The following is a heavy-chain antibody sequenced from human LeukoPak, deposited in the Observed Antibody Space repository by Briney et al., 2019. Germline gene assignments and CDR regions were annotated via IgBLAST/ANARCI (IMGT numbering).Heavy chain of an antibody. D-gene: IGHD5-12*01. J-gene: IGHJ6*03. CDR3: TRDQRSGYSGYDYYYYYYYMDV. Sequence: SETLSLTCTVSGGSISSSSYYWGWIRQPPGKGLEWIGSIYYSGSTYYNPSLKSRVTISVDTSKNQFSLKLSSVTAADTAVYYCTRDQRSGYSGYDYYYYYYYMDVWGKGTTVTVSS. V-gene: IGHV4-39*07. CDR2: IYYSGST. CDR1: GGSISSSSYY.